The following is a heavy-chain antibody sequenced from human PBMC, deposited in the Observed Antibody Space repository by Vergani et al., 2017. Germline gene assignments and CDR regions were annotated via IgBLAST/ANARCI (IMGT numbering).Heavy chain of an antibody. Sequence: QLQLQESGPGLVKPSETLSLTCTVSGGSISSSSYYWGWIRQPPGKGLEWIGSIYYSGSTNYNPSLKSRVTISVDTSKNQFSLKLSSVTAADTAVYYCARILRRKVPAAIVWFDPWGQGTLVTVSS. D-gene: IGHD2-2*01. CDR1: GGSISSSSYY. V-gene: IGHV4-39*07. CDR3: ARILRRKVPAAIVWFDP. CDR2: IYYSGST. J-gene: IGHJ5*02.